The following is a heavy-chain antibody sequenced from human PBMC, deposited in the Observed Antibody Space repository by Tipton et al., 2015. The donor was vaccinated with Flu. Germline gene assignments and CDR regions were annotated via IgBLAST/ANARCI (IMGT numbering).Heavy chain of an antibody. CDR3: ASSSVTTNRDHNAFDI. CDR1: GLIFTDYE. Sequence: SLRLSCGASGLIFTDYEMNWVRQAPGKRLEWVSYISGSGSPIYYGDSVKGRFTISRDNAKNSVYLQMDSLRAEDTAVYYCASSSVTTNRDHNAFDIWGQGTMVTVSS. J-gene: IGHJ3*02. CDR2: ISGSGSPI. V-gene: IGHV3-48*03. D-gene: IGHD4-17*01.